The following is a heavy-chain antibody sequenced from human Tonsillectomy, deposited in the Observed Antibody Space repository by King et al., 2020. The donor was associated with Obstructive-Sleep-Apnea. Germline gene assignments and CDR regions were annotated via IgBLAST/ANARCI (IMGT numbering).Heavy chain of an antibody. CDR3: ARDSGYYDNSGYYYATIDY. J-gene: IGHJ4*02. CDR1: GGSISSSNW. D-gene: IGHD3-22*01. Sequence: QLQESGPGLVKPSGTLSLTCAVSGGSISSSNWWSWVRQPPGKGLEWIGEIYHSGSTNYNPSLKSRVTISVDKFKNQFSLKLSSVTAADTAVYYCARDSGYYDNSGYYYATIDYWGQGTLVTVSS. CDR2: IYHSGST. V-gene: IGHV4-4*02.